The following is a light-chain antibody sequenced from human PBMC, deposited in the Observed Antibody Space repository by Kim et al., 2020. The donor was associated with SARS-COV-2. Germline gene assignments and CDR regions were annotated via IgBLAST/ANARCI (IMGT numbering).Light chain of an antibody. Sequence: DIQMTQSPSSLSASVGDRVTITCRASQSISSYLNWYQQKPGKAPKLLIYAASSLQSGVPSRFSGSGSGTDFTLPISSLHPEDFATYYCQQSYSTPPTFGQGTKLEI. CDR2: AAS. J-gene: IGKJ2*01. V-gene: IGKV1-39*01. CDR3: QQSYSTPPT. CDR1: QSISSY.